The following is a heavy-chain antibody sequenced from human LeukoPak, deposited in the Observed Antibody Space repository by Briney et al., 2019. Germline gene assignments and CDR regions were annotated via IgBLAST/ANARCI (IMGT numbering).Heavy chain of an antibody. Sequence: GESLKISCKGSGYSSTSYWISWVRQMPGKGLEWMGRIDPSDSYTNYSPSFQGHVTISADKSISTAYLQWSSLKASDTAMYYCARQRLEELGYYYGMDVWGKGTTVTVSS. CDR3: ARQRLEELGYYYGMDV. V-gene: IGHV5-10-1*01. J-gene: IGHJ6*04. D-gene: IGHD6-25*01. CDR2: IDPSDSYT. CDR1: GYSSTSYW.